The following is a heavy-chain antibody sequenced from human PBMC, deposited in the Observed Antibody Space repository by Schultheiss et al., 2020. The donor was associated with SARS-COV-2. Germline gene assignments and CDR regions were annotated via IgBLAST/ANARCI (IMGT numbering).Heavy chain of an antibody. V-gene: IGHV3-30*03. D-gene: IGHD2-15*01. Sequence: GGSLRLSCAASGFTFSSYGMHWVRQAPGKGLEWVAVISYDGSNKYYADSVKGRFTISRDNSKNTLYLQMNSLRADDTAVYYCSRGWPSLDDWGQGTLVTVSS. CDR1: GFTFSSYG. CDR3: SRGWPSLDD. CDR2: ISYDGSNK. J-gene: IGHJ4*02.